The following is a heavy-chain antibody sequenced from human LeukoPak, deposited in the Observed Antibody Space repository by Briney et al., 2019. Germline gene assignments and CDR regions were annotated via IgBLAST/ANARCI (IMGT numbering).Heavy chain of an antibody. D-gene: IGHD3-22*01. CDR1: GYTLTELS. J-gene: IGHJ6*02. CDR2: FDPEDGET. V-gene: IGHV1-24*01. CDR3: ATTLRIVVVKYYYYYGMDV. Sequence: ASVKVSCKVSGYTLTELSMHWVRQAPGKGLEWMGGFDPEDGETIYAQKSQGRVTMTEDTSTDTAYMELSSLRSEDTAVYYCATTLRIVVVKYYYYYGMDVWGQGITVTVSS.